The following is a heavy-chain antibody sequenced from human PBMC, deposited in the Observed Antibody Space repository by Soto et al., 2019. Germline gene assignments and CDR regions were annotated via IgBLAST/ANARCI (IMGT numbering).Heavy chain of an antibody. Sequence: PGESLKISCKASGYNFPSYWIDWVRQMPGKGLEWMGIIYPGDSNTIYSPSFQGQVTISVDKSTSTAYLQWSSLKASDTAIYYCARPQVLGSRYTGADVWGQGTTVTVSS. CDR2: IYPGDSNT. V-gene: IGHV5-51*01. CDR3: ARPQVLGSRYTGADV. J-gene: IGHJ6*02. CDR1: GYNFPSYW. D-gene: IGHD3-10*01.